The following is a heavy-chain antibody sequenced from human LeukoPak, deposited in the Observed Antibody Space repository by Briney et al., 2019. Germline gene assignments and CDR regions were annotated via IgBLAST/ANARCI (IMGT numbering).Heavy chain of an antibody. CDR2: VNRDGSET. CDR1: GFALSSHW. CDR3: ARNNGMDV. V-gene: IGHV3-7*03. J-gene: IGHJ6*02. Sequence: GGSLRLSCAASGFALSSHWMTWVRQVPGRGPEWVANVNRDGSETYYLDSVKGRFTISKDNAKNSLYLQMNGLRAEDTALYHCARNNGMDVWGQGTTVIVSS.